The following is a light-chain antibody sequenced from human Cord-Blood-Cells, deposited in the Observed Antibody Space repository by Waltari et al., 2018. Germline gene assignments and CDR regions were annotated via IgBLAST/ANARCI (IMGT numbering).Light chain of an antibody. Sequence: DIQITQSPSSLSASVRDRVTITCRASQSISSYLNWYQQKPGKAPKLLIYAASSLQSGVPSRFSGSGSGTDFTLTISSLQPEDFATYYCQQNYSTPLTFGGGTKVEIK. CDR3: QQNYSTPLT. V-gene: IGKV1-39*01. J-gene: IGKJ4*01. CDR2: AAS. CDR1: QSISSY.